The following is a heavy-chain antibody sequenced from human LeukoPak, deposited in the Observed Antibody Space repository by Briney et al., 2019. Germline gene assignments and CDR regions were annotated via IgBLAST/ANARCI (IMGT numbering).Heavy chain of an antibody. J-gene: IGHJ4*02. CDR2: ISGSGGST. V-gene: IGHV3-23*01. Sequence: GGSLRLSCAASGFTFSSYAMSWVRQAPGKGLEWVSAISGSGGSTYYADSVKGRFTISRDNSKNSLYLQMNSLRTEDTALYYCAKDNSFFAFDYWGQGTLVTVSS. CDR3: AKDNSFFAFDY. CDR1: GFTFSSYA. D-gene: IGHD4-23*01.